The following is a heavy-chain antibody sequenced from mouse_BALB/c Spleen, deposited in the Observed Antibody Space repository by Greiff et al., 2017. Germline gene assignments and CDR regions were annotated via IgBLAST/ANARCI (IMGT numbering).Heavy chain of an antibody. CDR1: GYAFTNYL. Sequence: QVQLQQSGAELVRPGTSVKVSCKASGYAFTNYLIEWVKQRPGQGLEWIGVINPGSGGTNYNEKFKGKATLTADKSSSTAYMQLSSLTSDDSAVYFCARRGYGSSGYYAMDYWGQGTSGTVSS. V-gene: IGHV1-54*01. J-gene: IGHJ4*01. CDR3: ARRGYGSSGYYAMDY. D-gene: IGHD1-1*01. CDR2: INPGSGGT.